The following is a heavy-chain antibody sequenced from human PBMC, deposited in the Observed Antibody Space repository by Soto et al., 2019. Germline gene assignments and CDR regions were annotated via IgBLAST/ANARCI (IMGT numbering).Heavy chain of an antibody. CDR1: GFTFSSYG. CDR2: IWYDGSNK. J-gene: IGHJ5*02. D-gene: IGHD3-3*01. CDR3: ARYSRYYDFWSGYYDNWFDP. V-gene: IGHV3-33*01. Sequence: QVQLVESGGGVVQPGRSLRLSCAASGFTFSSYGMHWVRQAPGKGLEWVAVIWYDGSNKYYADSVKGRFTISRDNSKNTLYLQMNSLRAEDTAVYYCARYSRYYDFWSGYYDNWFDPWGQGTLVTVSS.